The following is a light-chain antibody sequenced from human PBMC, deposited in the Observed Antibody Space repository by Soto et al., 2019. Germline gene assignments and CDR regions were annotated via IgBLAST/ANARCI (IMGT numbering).Light chain of an antibody. CDR1: QPIRND. Sequence: DIQMTQSPSSLSASLGDRITITCRASQPIRNDLAWYQQKPGKAPKRLIFAASSLQSGVPSRYSGSGSGTEFTLTICSLQPEDFANYYCVQYNSFPWTFCQGTKV. J-gene: IGKJ1*01. CDR3: VQYNSFPWT. V-gene: IGKV1-17*01. CDR2: AAS.